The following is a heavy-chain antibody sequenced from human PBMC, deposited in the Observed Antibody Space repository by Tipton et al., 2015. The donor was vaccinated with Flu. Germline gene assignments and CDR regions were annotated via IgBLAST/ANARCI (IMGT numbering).Heavy chain of an antibody. J-gene: IGHJ4*02. CDR2: INPTNGDT. CDR3: ARGRGATARYFDY. Sequence: QLVQSGPEVKKPGASVKVSCKTSGYTFSSYYINWVRQAPGQGLEWMGIINPTNGDTTIAQKFQGRVTMTMDTSTSTMYMELSSLRFEDTAVYYCARGRGATARYFDYWGQGTLVTVSS. V-gene: IGHV1-46*01. CDR1: GYTFSSYY. D-gene: IGHD2-21*02.